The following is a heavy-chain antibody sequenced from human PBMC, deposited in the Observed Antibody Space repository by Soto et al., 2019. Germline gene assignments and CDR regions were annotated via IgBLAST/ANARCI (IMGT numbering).Heavy chain of an antibody. J-gene: IGHJ4*02. V-gene: IGHV4-38-2*02. Sequence: TLSLTCAVSGYSISSGYYWGWIRQPPGKGLEWIGSIYHSGSTYYNPSLKSRVTISVDTSKNQFSLKLSSVTAADTAVYYCARDLRYYDSSGYPYYFDYWGQGTLVTVSS. CDR2: IYHSGST. D-gene: IGHD3-22*01. CDR1: GYSISSGYY. CDR3: ARDLRYYDSSGYPYYFDY.